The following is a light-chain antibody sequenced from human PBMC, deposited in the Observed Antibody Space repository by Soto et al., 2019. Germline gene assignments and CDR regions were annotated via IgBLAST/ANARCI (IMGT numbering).Light chain of an antibody. Sequence: QSVLTQPASVSGSPGQSITISCTGTSSDVGLFNYVSWYQQHPGRAPKLLIYEVTNWPAGVSNRFSGSKSGNTASLTISGLQAEDEADYYCSSYTNINTRACVFGTGTKVTVL. J-gene: IGLJ1*01. V-gene: IGLV2-14*01. CDR1: SSDVGLFNY. CDR2: EVT. CDR3: SSYTNINTRACV.